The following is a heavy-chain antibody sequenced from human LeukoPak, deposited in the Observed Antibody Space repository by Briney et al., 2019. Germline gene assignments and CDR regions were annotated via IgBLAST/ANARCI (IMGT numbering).Heavy chain of an antibody. J-gene: IGHJ4*02. CDR3: ARRIYGVSQLY. D-gene: IGHD4-17*01. Sequence: SETLSLTCTVSGDSISSRSYYWDWIRQPPGKGLEWIGSIYYSGSTYYSPSLKSRVTISMDTSKNQFSLSLGSVTAAVTAVYYCARRIYGVSQLYWGQGTLVTVSS. CDR2: IYYSGST. V-gene: IGHV4-39*01. CDR1: GDSISSRSYY.